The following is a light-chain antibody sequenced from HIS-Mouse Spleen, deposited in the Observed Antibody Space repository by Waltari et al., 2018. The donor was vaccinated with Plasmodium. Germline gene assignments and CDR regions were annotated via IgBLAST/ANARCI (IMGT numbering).Light chain of an antibody. CDR2: KVS. CDR3: MQGTHWQG. V-gene: IGKV2-30*01. J-gene: IGKJ4*01. Sequence: DVVMTQSPLSLPVTLGQPASISCRSSQSLVYSDGNTYLNWFQQRPGQSPRRLIYKVSNRDSAVPDRFSGRGSGTDFTLKISRVEAEDVGVYYCMQGTHWQGFGGGTKVEIK. CDR1: QSLVYSDGNTY.